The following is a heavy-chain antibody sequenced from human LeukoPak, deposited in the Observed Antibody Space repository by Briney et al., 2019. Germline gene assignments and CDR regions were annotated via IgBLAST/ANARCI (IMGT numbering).Heavy chain of an antibody. J-gene: IGHJ6*02. CDR3: ARGGAAAGTRKVVRYYGMDV. CDR1: GGSIRSSSYY. D-gene: IGHD6-13*01. V-gene: IGHV4-39*07. CDR2: IYYSGSS. Sequence: PSETLSLTCTVSGGSIRSSSYYWGWIRQPPGKGLEWMGSIYYSGSSYYNPSLKSRVTISVDTSKNQFSLKLSSVTAADTAVYYCARGGAAAGTRKVVRYYGMDVWGQGTTVTVSS.